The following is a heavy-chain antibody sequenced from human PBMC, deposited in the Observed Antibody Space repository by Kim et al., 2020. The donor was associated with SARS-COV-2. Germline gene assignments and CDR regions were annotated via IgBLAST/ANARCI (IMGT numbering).Heavy chain of an antibody. CDR3: ATAGLMTVVREADD. CDR1: GYTLTDYY. Sequence: ASVKVSCKASGYTLTDYYIHWVRQAPGQGLEWMGWINPKDGGTNYVEKFQDRVTMTRDTSTSTAIMELGSLRYDDTAVYYCATAGLMTVVREADDWGQGTQVTVSS. CDR2: INPKDGGT. D-gene: IGHD2-21*01. J-gene: IGHJ4*02. V-gene: IGHV1-2*02.